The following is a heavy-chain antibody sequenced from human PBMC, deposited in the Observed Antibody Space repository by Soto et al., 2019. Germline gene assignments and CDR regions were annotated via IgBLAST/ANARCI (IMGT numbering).Heavy chain of an antibody. CDR1: GGTFSSYT. CDR2: IIPILGIA. V-gene: IGHV1-69*02. CDR3: ARRGADSGYDGGMDV. D-gene: IGHD5-12*01. J-gene: IGHJ6*02. Sequence: QVQLVQSGAEVKKPGSSVKVSCKASGGTFSSYTISWVRQAPGQGLEWMGRIIPILGIANYAQKFQGRVTITADKSTSTAYMELSSLRSEDTAVYYCARRGADSGYDGGMDVWGQGTTVTVSS.